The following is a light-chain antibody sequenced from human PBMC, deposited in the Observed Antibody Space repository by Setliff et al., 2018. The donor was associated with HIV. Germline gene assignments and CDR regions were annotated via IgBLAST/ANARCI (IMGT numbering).Light chain of an antibody. Sequence: QSVLTQPASVSGSPGQSITISCTGTRSDVGTYNLVSWYQQHPGKVPKLTIYEVSKRPSGVSNRFSGSKSDNTASLTISGLQAEDEADYYCCSYVGASIYGFGTGTKV. J-gene: IGLJ1*01. CDR2: EVS. CDR1: RSDVGTYNL. V-gene: IGLV2-23*02. CDR3: CSYVGASIYG.